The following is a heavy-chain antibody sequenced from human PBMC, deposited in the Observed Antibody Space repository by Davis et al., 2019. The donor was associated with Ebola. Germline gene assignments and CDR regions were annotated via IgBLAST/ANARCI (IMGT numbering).Heavy chain of an antibody. CDR3: ARDDLDRTTAFDY. J-gene: IGHJ4*02. CDR1: GYTFNSHG. D-gene: IGHD4-17*01. Sequence: AASVKVSCKASGYTFNSHGISWVRQAPGQGLEWMAWISAYNGHTNYAQKFQGRVTMTTDTSTSTAYMELSSLRSEDTAVYYCARDDLDRTTAFDYWGQGTLVTVSS. V-gene: IGHV1-18*01. CDR2: ISAYNGHT.